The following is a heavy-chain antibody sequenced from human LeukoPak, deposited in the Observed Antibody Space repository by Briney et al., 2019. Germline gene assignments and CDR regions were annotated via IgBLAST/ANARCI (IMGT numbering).Heavy chain of an antibody. V-gene: IGHV4-61*08. D-gene: IGHD6-13*01. CDR2: IYYSGST. J-gene: IGHJ4*02. Sequence: PSQTLSLTCTVSGGSISSGDYYWSWIRQPPGRGLEWIGYIYYSGSTNYNPSLKSRVTISVDTSKNQFSLKLSSVTAADTAVYYCARLVGSSSYYFDYWGQGTLVTVSS. CDR1: GGSISSGDYY. CDR3: ARLVGSSSYYFDY.